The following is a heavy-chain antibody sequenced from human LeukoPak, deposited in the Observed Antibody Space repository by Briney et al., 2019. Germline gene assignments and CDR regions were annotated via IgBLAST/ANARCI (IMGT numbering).Heavy chain of an antibody. V-gene: IGHV1-8*01. J-gene: IGHJ4*02. Sequence: ASVKISCKASGYTFTSYDINWVRQAAGQGLEWMGWMSPYSGNTDYAQKFQGRVTMTRNTSISTAYMELTSLGSDDTAVYYCSRASVPSSGWYSGYWGQGSQVTVSS. CDR2: MSPYSGNT. D-gene: IGHD6-19*01. CDR3: SRASVPSSGWYSGY. CDR1: GYTFTSYD.